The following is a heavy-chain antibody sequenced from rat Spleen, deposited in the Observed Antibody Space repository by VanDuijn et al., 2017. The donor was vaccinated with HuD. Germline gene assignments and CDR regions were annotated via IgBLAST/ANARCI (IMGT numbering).Heavy chain of an antibody. J-gene: IGHJ4*01. CDR1: GFTFSNYG. V-gene: IGHV5-29*01. Sequence: EVQLVESGGGLVQPGRSLKLSCAASGFTFSNYGMAWVRQAPTKGLEWVASISYDGSSTYYRDSVKGRFTISRDNAKSTLYLQMNSLRSEDTATYYCTRDYGYNYGVMDAWGQGASVTVSS. D-gene: IGHD1-9*01. CDR2: ISYDGSST. CDR3: TRDYGYNYGVMDA.